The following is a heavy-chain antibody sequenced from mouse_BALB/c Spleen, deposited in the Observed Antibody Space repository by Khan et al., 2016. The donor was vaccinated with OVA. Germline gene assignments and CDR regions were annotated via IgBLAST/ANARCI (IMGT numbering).Heavy chain of an antibody. J-gene: IGHJ4*01. Sequence: QIQLVQSGPELKKPGETVKISCKASGYTFTNSGMNWVQQAPGKGLKWMGWINTYTGEPTYADDFTGRFAFSLETSASTAYLQINNLKSEDTATYFCARTPYLSYVLVYWGQETSVTVSS. V-gene: IGHV9-3-1*01. CDR2: INTYTGEP. D-gene: IGHD2-10*01. CDR1: GYTFTNSG. CDR3: ARTPYLSYVLVY.